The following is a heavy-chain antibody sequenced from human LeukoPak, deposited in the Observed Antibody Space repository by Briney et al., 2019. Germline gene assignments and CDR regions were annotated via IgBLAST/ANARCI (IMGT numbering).Heavy chain of an antibody. J-gene: IGHJ5*02. CDR1: GYTFTGYY. CDR3: ARTNSGGSWYWFDP. V-gene: IGHV1-46*01. D-gene: IGHD2-15*01. CDR2: SNPSGGST. Sequence: ASVKVSCKASGYTFTGYYIHWVRQAPGQGLEWMGLSNPSGGSTRYAQKFQGRVIMTRDTSTSTIYMELSSLRSEDTAVYYCARTNSGGSWYWFDPWGQGTLVTVSS.